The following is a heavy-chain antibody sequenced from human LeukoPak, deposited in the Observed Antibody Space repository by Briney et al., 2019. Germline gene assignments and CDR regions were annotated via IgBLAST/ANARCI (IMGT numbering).Heavy chain of an antibody. CDR2: INHSGST. CDR3: ARGHHGYWFDY. Sequence: SETLSLTCAVYGGSFSGYYWSWIRQPPGKGLEWIGEINHSGSTNYNPSLKSRVTISVDASKNQFSLKLSSVTAADTAVYYCARGHHGYWFDYWGQGTLVTVSS. V-gene: IGHV4-34*01. J-gene: IGHJ4*02. CDR1: GGSFSGYY. D-gene: IGHD2-2*03.